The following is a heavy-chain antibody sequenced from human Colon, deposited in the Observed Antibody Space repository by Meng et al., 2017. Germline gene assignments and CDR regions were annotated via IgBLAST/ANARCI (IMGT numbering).Heavy chain of an antibody. D-gene: IGHD3-16*01. J-gene: IGHJ4*02. CDR2: IYDNGYT. CDR1: GDSVTTTLSS. CDR3: ARGYRGSTYFAY. V-gene: IGHV4-30-2*06. Sequence: QVQLQESGPGLVKPSQTLSLTCAVSGDSVTTTLSSWSWIRQSPGKGLEWIGNIYDNGYTYYSPSLRSRVTISVDRSNNQFSLNLNSVTAADTAVYFCARGYRGSTYFAYWGQGILVPSPQ.